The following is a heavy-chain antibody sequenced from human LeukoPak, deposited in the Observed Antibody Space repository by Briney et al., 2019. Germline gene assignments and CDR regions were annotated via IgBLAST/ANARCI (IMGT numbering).Heavy chain of an antibody. D-gene: IGHD2-8*01. CDR2: INPNSGGT. V-gene: IGHV1-2*02. CDR1: GYTFTGYY. J-gene: IGHJ6*03. CDR3: AKNAHIVRQVYYYYYYMDV. Sequence: ASVKVSCNASGYTFTGYYMHWVRQAPGQGLEWMGWINPNSGGTNYAQKFQGRVTMTRDTSISTAYMELSSLRSEDTAVYYCAKNAHIVRQVYYYYYYMDVWGKGTTVTISS.